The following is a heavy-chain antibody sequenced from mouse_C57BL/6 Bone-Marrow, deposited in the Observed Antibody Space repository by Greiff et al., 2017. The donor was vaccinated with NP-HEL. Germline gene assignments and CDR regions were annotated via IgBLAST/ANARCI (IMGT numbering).Heavy chain of an antibody. Sequence: VTLHVCGPGILPSSQTLRLTCSFSGFSLPTSCMGFICLRHPSGNGLEWLAHIYWDDDKRYNPSLKSRLTISKDTSRNQVFLKITSVDTADTATYYCARSLNWFAYWGQGTLVTVSA. CDR2: IYWDDDK. CDR3: ARSLNWFAY. V-gene: IGHV8-12*01. J-gene: IGHJ3*01. CDR1: GFSLPTSCMG.